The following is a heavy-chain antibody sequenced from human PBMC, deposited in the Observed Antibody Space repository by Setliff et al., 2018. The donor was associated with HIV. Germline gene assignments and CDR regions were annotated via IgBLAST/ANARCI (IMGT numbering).Heavy chain of an antibody. J-gene: IGHJ3*02. Sequence: GGSLRLSCAASGFTFSNAWMSWVRQAPGKGLEWVGRIKSKTDGGTTDYAAPVKGRFTISRDDSKNTLYLQMNSLRAEDTAVYYCAKGGWWFGEFDAFDIWGQGTMVTVSS. V-gene: IGHV3-15*01. D-gene: IGHD3-10*01. CDR1: GFTFSNAW. CDR2: IKSKTDGGTT. CDR3: AKGGWWFGEFDAFDI.